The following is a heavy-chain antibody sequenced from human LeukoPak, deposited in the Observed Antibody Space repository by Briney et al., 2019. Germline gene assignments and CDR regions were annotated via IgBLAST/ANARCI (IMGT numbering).Heavy chain of an antibody. CDR3: ARRISSWNVYIDK. D-gene: IGHD1-1*01. Sequence: SETLSLTCTVSGGSLSGYYWSWIRQTPGKGLEWIGYIYSSGTTNYNRSLQSRVIISLDTPKNQFSLSVTSVTAADTAMYFCARRISSWNVYIDKWGPGIQVTVSS. CDR2: IYSSGTT. J-gene: IGHJ4*02. V-gene: IGHV4-4*09. CDR1: GGSLSGYY.